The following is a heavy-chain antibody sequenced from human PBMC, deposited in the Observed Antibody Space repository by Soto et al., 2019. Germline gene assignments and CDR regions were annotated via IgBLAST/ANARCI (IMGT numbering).Heavy chain of an antibody. CDR3: ARLIPYCGGNCYSVGAFDI. V-gene: IGHV4-39*01. CDR1: GDSISSDTYY. Sequence: SETLSLTCSVAGDSISSDTYYWGWIRQPPGKGLDWIGSISYSGGTYYNPSLKSRVTMSVDTSKNQFSLNLNSVTASDTAVYYCARLIPYCGGNCYSVGAFDIWGQGTMVTVSS. J-gene: IGHJ3*02. CDR2: ISYSGGT. D-gene: IGHD2-21*02.